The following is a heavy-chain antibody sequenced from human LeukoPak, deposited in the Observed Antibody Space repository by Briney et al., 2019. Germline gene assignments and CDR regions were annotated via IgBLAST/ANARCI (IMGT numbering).Heavy chain of an antibody. CDR1: GYTFTSYD. CDR3: ARDNGGTAMAYYYYYYMDV. D-gene: IGHD5-18*01. CDR2: MNPNSGNT. Sequence: ASVKVSCKASGYTFTSYDINWVRQATGQGLEWMGWMNPNSGNTGYAQKFQGRVTMTRNTSISTAYMELSSLRFEDTAVYYCARDNGGTAMAYYYYYYMDVWGKGTTVTISS. J-gene: IGHJ6*03. V-gene: IGHV1-8*01.